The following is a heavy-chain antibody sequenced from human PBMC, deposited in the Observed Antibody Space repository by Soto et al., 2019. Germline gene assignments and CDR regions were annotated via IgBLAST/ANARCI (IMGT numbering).Heavy chain of an antibody. CDR2: IYYSGST. CDR3: ARHRWKGVVKGWFDP. J-gene: IGHJ5*02. V-gene: IGHV4-39*01. CDR1: GGSISSSSYY. Sequence: QLQLQESGPGLVKPSETLSLTCTVSGGSISSSSYYWGWIRQPPGKGLEWIGSIYYSGSTYYNPSLKSRVTISVDTSKNQFSLKLSSVTAADTAVYYCARHRWKGVVKGWFDPWGQGTLVTVSS. D-gene: IGHD2-21*01.